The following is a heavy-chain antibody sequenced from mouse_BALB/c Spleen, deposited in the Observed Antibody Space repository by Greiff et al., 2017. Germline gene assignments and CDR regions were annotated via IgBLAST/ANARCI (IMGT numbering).Heavy chain of an antibody. CDR2: IDPANGNT. CDR1: GFNIKDTY. Sequence: VQLQQSGAELVKPGASVKLSCTASGFNIKDTYMHWVKQRPEQGLEWIGRIDPANGNTKYDPKFQGKATITADTASNTAYLQLSSLTSEDTAVYYCARGRVFYAMDYWGQGTSVTVSS. J-gene: IGHJ4*01. CDR3: ARGRVFYAMDY. V-gene: IGHV14-3*02.